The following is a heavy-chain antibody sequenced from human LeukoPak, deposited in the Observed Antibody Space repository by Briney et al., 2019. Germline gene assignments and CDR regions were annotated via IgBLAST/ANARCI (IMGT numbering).Heavy chain of an antibody. D-gene: IGHD3-10*01. V-gene: IGHV4-61*05. CDR1: GDSISSTDYY. Sequence: PSETLSLTCSVSGDSISSTDYYWGWIRQPPGKRLEWIGYIYYSGSTNYNPSLKSRVTISVDTSKNQFSLKLSSVTAADTAVYYCARQNYYGSYFDYWGQGTLVTVSS. CDR3: ARQNYYGSYFDY. J-gene: IGHJ4*02. CDR2: IYYSGST.